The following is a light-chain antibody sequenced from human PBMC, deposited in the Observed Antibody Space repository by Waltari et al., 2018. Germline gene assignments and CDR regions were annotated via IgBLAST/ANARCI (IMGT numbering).Light chain of an antibody. V-gene: IGLV3-19*01. CDR3: CSRGSSGSSVV. CDR1: SPRDHS. CDR2: GKY. J-gene: IGLJ1*01. Sequence: SSELTPTPAVSVPLGQTVRLPCRGDSPRDHSGSWYQQKPGQAPVLVIYGKYNRPSGIPDRFSGSGSGNTASLTIAGAQAEDEADYYCCSRGSSGSSVVFGPGTKVSVL.